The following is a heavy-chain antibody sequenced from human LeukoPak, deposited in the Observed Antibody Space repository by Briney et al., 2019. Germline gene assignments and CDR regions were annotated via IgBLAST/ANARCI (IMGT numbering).Heavy chain of an antibody. D-gene: IGHD3-16*01. Sequence: PGGSLRLSCAASGFTFSSYGMHWVRQAPGKGLEWVAVIWYDGTYKYYADSVKGRFTISRDNSKNTLYLQMNSLRAEDTAVYYCSRDRGGYYFDYWGQGTLVTVSS. CDR3: SRDRGGYYFDY. V-gene: IGHV3-33*08. J-gene: IGHJ4*02. CDR2: IWYDGTYK. CDR1: GFTFSSYG.